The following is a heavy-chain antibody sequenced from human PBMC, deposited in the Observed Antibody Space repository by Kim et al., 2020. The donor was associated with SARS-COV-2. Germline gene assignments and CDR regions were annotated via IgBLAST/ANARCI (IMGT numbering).Heavy chain of an antibody. Sequence: ASVNVSCKASGYTFTSYEINWVRQATGQGLEWMGWMNPNRGNTGYAQKFQGRVTMTRNTSISTAYMELSSLRSEDTAVYYGASSPSTGYYYYGMDVWGQGTTVTVSS. V-gene: IGHV1-8*01. CDR2: MNPNRGNT. CDR3: ASSPSTGYYYYGMDV. CDR1: GYTFTSYE. D-gene: IGHD1-1*01. J-gene: IGHJ6*02.